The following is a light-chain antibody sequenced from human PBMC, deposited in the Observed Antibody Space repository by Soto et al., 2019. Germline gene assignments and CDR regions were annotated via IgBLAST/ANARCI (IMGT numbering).Light chain of an antibody. CDR1: QSISSY. J-gene: IGKJ2*01. V-gene: IGKV1-39*01. Sequence: DIQITQSPSSLYASVGDRVTITCRASQSISSYLNWYQQKPWKAPKLLSYGAASLQSGVPSRFSGSGSGTDFTLTISSLQPEDFATYYCQQSYSTPRTFGQVTMLEIK. CDR3: QQSYSTPRT. CDR2: GAA.